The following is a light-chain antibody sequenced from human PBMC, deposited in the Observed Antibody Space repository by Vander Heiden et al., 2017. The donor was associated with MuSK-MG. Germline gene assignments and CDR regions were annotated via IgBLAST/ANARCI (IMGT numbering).Light chain of an antibody. V-gene: IGKV1-39*01. Sequence: DIQMTQSPSSLSASVGDRVTITCRASQSISSYLNWYQQKPGKAPKLLIYAASSLQSGVPSRFSGSGSGTDFTLTISSLQPEDFATYYCQQSYSTLFTFGPGTKVXIK. CDR1: QSISSY. CDR2: AAS. CDR3: QQSYSTLFT. J-gene: IGKJ3*01.